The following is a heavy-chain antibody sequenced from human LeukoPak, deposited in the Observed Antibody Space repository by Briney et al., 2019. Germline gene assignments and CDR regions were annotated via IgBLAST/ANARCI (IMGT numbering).Heavy chain of an antibody. J-gene: IGHJ4*02. CDR3: ARQNTPHGNFDY. D-gene: IGHD1-26*01. CDR1: GFPFSDYL. V-gene: IGHV3-7*03. CDR2: IKQDGNEK. Sequence: GGSLRHSCFASGFPFSDYLLTWVRQAPGKGLEWVANIKQDGNEKYYVDSVRGRFTISRENAKNSLYLLMTSLRAEDTAMYYCARQNTPHGNFDYWGQGTLVTVSS.